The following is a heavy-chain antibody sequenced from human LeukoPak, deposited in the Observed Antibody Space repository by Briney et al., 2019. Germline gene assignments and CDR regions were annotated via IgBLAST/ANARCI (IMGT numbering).Heavy chain of an antibody. CDR2: IYYSGST. Sequence: PSETLSLTCTVSGGSISSSSYYWGWIRQPPGKGLEWIGSIYYSGSTYYNPSLKSRVTISVDTSKNQFSLKLSSVTAADTAVYYCAREEGSGYSYGLVDPWGQGTLVTVSS. V-gene: IGHV4-39*07. J-gene: IGHJ5*02. CDR1: GGSISSSSYY. D-gene: IGHD5-18*01. CDR3: AREEGSGYSYGLVDP.